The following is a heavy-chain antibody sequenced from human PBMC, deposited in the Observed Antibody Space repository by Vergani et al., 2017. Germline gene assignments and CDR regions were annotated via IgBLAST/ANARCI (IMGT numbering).Heavy chain of an antibody. Sequence: EVQLVESGGGLVQPGRSLRLSCAASGFTFDDYAMHWVRQAPGKGLEWVSGISWNSGSIGYADSVKGRFTISRDNAKNSLYLQMNSLRAEDTALYYCTSVPHSSSWYYFDYWGQGTLVTVSS. V-gene: IGHV3-9*01. J-gene: IGHJ4*02. CDR3: TSVPHSSSWYYFDY. CDR1: GFTFDDYA. CDR2: ISWNSGSI. D-gene: IGHD6-13*01.